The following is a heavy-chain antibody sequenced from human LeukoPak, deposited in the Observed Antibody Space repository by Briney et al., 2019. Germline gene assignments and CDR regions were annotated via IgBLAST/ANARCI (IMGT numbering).Heavy chain of an antibody. CDR2: INPNSGGT. CDR1: GYTFTGYY. J-gene: IGHJ3*02. V-gene: IGHV1-2*02. Sequence: ASVKVSCKASGYTFTGYYMHWVRQAPGQGLEWMGWINPNSGGTNYAQKFQGRVTMTKDTSISTAYMELSSLRSDDTAVYYCPIRSDAFDIWGQGTMVTVSS. CDR3: PIRSDAFDI.